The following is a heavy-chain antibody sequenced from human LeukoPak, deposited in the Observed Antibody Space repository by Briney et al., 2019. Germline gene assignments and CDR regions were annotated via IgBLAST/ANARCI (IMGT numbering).Heavy chain of an antibody. Sequence: SVKVSCKASGGTFSSYAISWVRQAPGQGLEWMGGIIPIFGTANYAQKFQGRVTITADESTSTAYMELSSLRSEDTAVCYCARDGYCSSTSCSASYTDYWGQGTLVTVSS. D-gene: IGHD2-2*01. J-gene: IGHJ4*02. CDR3: ARDGYCSSTSCSASYTDY. CDR2: IIPIFGTA. CDR1: GGTFSSYA. V-gene: IGHV1-69*13.